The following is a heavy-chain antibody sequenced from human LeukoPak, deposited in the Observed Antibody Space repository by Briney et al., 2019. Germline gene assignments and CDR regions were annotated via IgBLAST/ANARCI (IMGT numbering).Heavy chain of an antibody. CDR3: AGGVDTDLRY. Sequence: SQTLSLTCAISGDSVSSNSAAWNWIRQSPSRGLEWLGRTYYRSKWSSNYAVSVKSRITIHPDTSKNQFSLQLNSVTPEDTAVYYCAGGVDTDLRYWGQGTLVTVSS. CDR2: TYYRSKWSS. V-gene: IGHV6-1*01. J-gene: IGHJ4*02. CDR1: GDSVSSNSAA. D-gene: IGHD5-18*01.